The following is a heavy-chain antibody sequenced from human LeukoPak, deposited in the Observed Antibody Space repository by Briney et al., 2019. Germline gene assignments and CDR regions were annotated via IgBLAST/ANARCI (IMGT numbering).Heavy chain of an antibody. CDR1: GFTFSSYG. J-gene: IGHJ4*02. V-gene: IGHV3-30*02. CDR2: IRYDGSNK. Sequence: PGGSLRLSCAASGFTFSSYGMHWVRQAPGKGLEWVAFIRYDGSNKYYADSVKGRFTISRDNSKNTLYLQMNSLRAEDTAVYYCAKDPRTGLQRSRAIDYWGQGTLVTVSS. CDR3: AKDPRTGLQRSRAIDY. D-gene: IGHD3/OR15-3a*01.